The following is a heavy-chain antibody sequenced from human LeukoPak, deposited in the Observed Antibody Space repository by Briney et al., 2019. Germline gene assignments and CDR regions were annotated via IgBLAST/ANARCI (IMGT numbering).Heavy chain of an antibody. CDR2: IYSTGST. J-gene: IGHJ4*02. D-gene: IGHD6-13*01. CDR3: ARQIASAGTAGFDS. Sequence: SETLSLTCTVSGGSISSYYWSWIRQPVGKGLEWIGRIYSTGSTNYNPSLKSRVTMSVDTSKNQFSLRLRSVTAADTAVYYCARQIASAGTAGFDSWGQGALVTVSS. CDR1: GGSISSYY. V-gene: IGHV4-4*07.